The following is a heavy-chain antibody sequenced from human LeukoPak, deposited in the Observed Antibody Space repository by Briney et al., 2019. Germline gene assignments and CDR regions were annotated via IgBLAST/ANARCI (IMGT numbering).Heavy chain of an antibody. D-gene: IGHD3-10*01. J-gene: IGHJ4*02. CDR3: AKRGVVIRGILVIGYHQEAYHYDF. Sequence: GGSLRLSCVVSGISLSNYAMTWVRQAPGKGLEWVSYISERGGSTTYADSVKGRFTISSDTSLNTLYLQINNLRAEDTAVYFCAKRGVVIRGILVIGYHQEAYHYDFWGQGVLVTVSS. CDR1: GISLSNYA. V-gene: IGHV3-23*01. CDR2: ISERGGST.